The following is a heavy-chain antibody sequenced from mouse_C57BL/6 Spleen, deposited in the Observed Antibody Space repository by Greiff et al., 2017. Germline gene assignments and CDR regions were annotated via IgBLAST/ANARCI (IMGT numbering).Heavy chain of an antibody. J-gene: IGHJ2*01. Sequence: QVQLKQSGAELVKPGASVKISCKASGYAFSSYWMNWVKQRPGKGLEWIGQIYPGDGDTNYNGKFKGKATLTADKSSSTAYMQLSSLTSEDSAVXFCARSNDYDGGYFDYGGQGTTLTVSS. CDR1: GYAFSSYW. CDR2: IYPGDGDT. V-gene: IGHV1-80*01. CDR3: ARSNDYDGGYFDY. D-gene: IGHD2-4*01.